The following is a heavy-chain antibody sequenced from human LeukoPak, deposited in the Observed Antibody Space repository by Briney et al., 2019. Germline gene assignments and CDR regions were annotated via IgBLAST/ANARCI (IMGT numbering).Heavy chain of an antibody. J-gene: IGHJ3*02. D-gene: IGHD3-10*01. CDR1: GGSISSSSYY. CDR2: IYYSGST. V-gene: IGHV4-39*01. CDR3: ASPRRTGSYYFRDAFDI. Sequence: PSETLSLTCTVSGGSISSSSYYWGWIRQPPGKGLEWIGSIYYSGSTYYNPSLKSRVTISVDTSKNQFSLKLSSVTAADTAVYYCASPRRTGSYYFRDAFDIWGQGTMVTVSS.